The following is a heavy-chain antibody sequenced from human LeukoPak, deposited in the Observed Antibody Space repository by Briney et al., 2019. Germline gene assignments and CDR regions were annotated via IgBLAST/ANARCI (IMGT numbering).Heavy chain of an antibody. CDR1: GGSFSGYY. V-gene: IGHV4-34*01. J-gene: IGHJ4*02. CDR3: ARGRYYGSRPFDY. D-gene: IGHD3-10*01. CDR2: INHSGST. Sequence: SETLSLTCAVYGGSFSGYYWSWIRRPPGKGLEWIGEINHSGSTNYNPSLKSRVTISVDTSKNQFSLKLSPVTAADTAVYYCARGRYYGSRPFDYWGQGTLVTVSS.